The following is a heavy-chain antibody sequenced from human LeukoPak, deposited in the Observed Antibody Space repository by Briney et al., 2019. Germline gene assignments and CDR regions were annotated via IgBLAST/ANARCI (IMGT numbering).Heavy chain of an antibody. J-gene: IGHJ4*02. CDR3: ARDGSSGYHYYFDY. CDR2: IKQDGSEK. Sequence: PGGSLRLSCAASGFTFNNYAMNWVRQAPGKGLEWVANIKQDGSEKYYVDSVKGRFTISRDIAKNSLYLQMDSLRAEDTAVYYCARDGSSGYHYYFDYWGQGTLVTVSS. D-gene: IGHD3-22*01. V-gene: IGHV3-7*01. CDR1: GFTFNNYA.